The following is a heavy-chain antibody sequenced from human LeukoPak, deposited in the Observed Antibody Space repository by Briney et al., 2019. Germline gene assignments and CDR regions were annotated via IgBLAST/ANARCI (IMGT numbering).Heavy chain of an antibody. Sequence: RSSETLSLTCAVYGGSFSGYYWSWIRQPPGKGLEWIGEINHSGSTNYNPSLKSRVTMSVDTSKNQFSLKLSSVTAADTAVYYCARLHYYDNSGYWFFDYWGQGTLVTVSS. CDR3: ARLHYYDNSGYWFFDY. CDR2: INHSGST. J-gene: IGHJ4*02. V-gene: IGHV4-34*01. CDR1: GGSFSGYY. D-gene: IGHD3-22*01.